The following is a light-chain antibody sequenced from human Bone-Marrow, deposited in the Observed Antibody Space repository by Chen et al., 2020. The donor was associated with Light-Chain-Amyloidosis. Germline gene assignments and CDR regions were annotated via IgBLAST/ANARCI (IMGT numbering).Light chain of an antibody. V-gene: IGLV3-21*02. CDR2: DDS. J-gene: IGLJ3*02. CDR1: NIGSTS. Sequence: SYVLTQPSSVSVAPGQTATIACVGNNIGSTSVHWYQQTPGQAPLLFFYDDSDRPTGIPERLSGYTSGNTASLTISGVEAGDEADYYCQVWERSSDRPVFGGGTKLTVL. CDR3: QVWERSSDRPV.